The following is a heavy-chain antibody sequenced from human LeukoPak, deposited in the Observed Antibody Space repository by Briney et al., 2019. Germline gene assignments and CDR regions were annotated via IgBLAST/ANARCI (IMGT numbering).Heavy chain of an antibody. D-gene: IGHD2-2*01. CDR3: AGAPVCSSTSCHNWFDP. CDR2: INHSGST. Sequence: SETLSLTCAVYGESFSGYYWSWLRQPPGKGLEWLGEINHSGSTNYNPSLKSRVTISVDTSKNQFSLKLSSVTAADTAVYYCAGAPVCSSTSCHNWFDPWGQGTLVTVSS. J-gene: IGHJ5*02. V-gene: IGHV4-34*01. CDR1: GESFSGYY.